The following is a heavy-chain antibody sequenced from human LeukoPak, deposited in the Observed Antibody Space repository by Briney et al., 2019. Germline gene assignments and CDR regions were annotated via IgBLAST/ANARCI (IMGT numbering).Heavy chain of an antibody. CDR1: RYSFTSYW. CDR2: IYPGDSDT. J-gene: IGHJ4*02. V-gene: IGHV5-51*01. CDR3: ARRGVGAYCSGGSCYEPEYYFDY. Sequence: GESLKISCKGSRYSFTSYWIGWVRQMPGKGLEWMRIIYPGDSDTRYSPSFQGQVTISADKSISTAYLQWSSLKASDTAMYYCARRGVGAYCSGGSCYEPEYYFDYWGQGTLVTVSS. D-gene: IGHD2-15*01.